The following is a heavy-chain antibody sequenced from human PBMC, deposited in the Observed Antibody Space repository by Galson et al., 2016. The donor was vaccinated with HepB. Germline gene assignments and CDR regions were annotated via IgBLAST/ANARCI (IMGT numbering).Heavy chain of an antibody. J-gene: IGHJ6*02. V-gene: IGHV3-11*06. CDR2: ISISSSYT. Sequence: SLRLSCAASGFSFSDYYMSWIRQAPGKGLEWVSYISISSSYTNDADSVKGRFTISRDDAKNSLYLQMDSLRAEDTAVYYCARNYFIGVAGTDYGMDVWGQETMLSVSS. CDR1: GFSFSDYY. D-gene: IGHD6-19*01. CDR3: ARNYFIGVAGTDYGMDV.